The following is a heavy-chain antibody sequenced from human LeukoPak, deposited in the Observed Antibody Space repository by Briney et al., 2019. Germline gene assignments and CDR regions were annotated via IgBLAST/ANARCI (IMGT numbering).Heavy chain of an antibody. Sequence: GGSLSLSCSASGFTFSDHYMSWIRQAPGKGLEWLSYISSSGSIIYYADSVKGRFTISRDNAKNSLYLQMNSLRAEDTAVYYGARDGIGELLHDFDYWGQGTLVTVSS. CDR2: ISSSGSII. CDR3: ARDGIGELLHDFDY. CDR1: GFTFSDHY. D-gene: IGHD3-10*01. J-gene: IGHJ4*02. V-gene: IGHV3-11*01.